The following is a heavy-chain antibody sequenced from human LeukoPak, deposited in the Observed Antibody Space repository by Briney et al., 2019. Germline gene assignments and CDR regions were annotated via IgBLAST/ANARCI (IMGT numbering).Heavy chain of an antibody. J-gene: IGHJ4*02. CDR2: NYHSETT. CDR3: ARTLGSDYGPGSYLGVFDN. D-gene: IGHD3-10*01. Sequence: SEPLSLTRAVSGGSISSGGYSWSWIRQPPGKVQQWNGYNYHSETTSYNPTTKSRFTTSRERSKNQFSLKLSPVTAADTAAYSRARTLGSDYGPGSYLGVFDNRGQGTPVTVSS. V-gene: IGHV4-30-2*01. CDR1: GGSISSGGYS.